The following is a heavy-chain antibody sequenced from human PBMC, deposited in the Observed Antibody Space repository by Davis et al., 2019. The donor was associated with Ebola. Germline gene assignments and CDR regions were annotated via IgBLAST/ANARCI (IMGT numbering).Heavy chain of an antibody. CDR2: IYYSGST. CDR3: ARVGEDCSSTSCYGFGYYYYYGMDV. Sequence: PSETLSLTCTVSGGSISSYYWSWIRQPPGKGLEWIGYIYYSGSTNYNPSLKSRVTISVDTSKNQFSLKLSSVTAADTAVYYCARVGEDCSSTSCYGFGYYYYYGMDVWGQGTTVTVSS. CDR1: GGSISSYY. V-gene: IGHV4-59*01. J-gene: IGHJ6*02. D-gene: IGHD2-2*01.